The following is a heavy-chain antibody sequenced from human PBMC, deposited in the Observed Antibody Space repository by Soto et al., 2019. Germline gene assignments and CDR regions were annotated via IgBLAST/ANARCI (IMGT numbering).Heavy chain of an antibody. J-gene: IGHJ3*02. CDR3: ANLPYYDFWSGPPGAFDI. V-gene: IGHV3-23*01. CDR2: ISGSGGST. Sequence: GGSLRLSCAASGFTFSSYAMSWVRQAPGKGLEWVSAISGSGGSTYYADSVKGRFTISRDNSKNTLYLQMNSLRAEDTAVYYCANLPYYDFWSGPPGAFDIWGQGTMVTVSS. D-gene: IGHD3-3*01. CDR1: GFTFSSYA.